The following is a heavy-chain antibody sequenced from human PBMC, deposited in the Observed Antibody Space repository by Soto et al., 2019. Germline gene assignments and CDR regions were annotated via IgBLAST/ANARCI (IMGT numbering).Heavy chain of an antibody. CDR1: GGTFSSYA. Sequence: SVKVSCKASGGTFSSYAISWVRQAPGQGLEWMGGIIPIFGTANYAQKFQGRVTITADESTSTAYMELSSLRSEDTAVYYCARHVYSDYPILYWGQGTLVTVSS. D-gene: IGHD4-17*01. CDR3: ARHVYSDYPILY. V-gene: IGHV1-69*13. J-gene: IGHJ4*02. CDR2: IIPIFGTA.